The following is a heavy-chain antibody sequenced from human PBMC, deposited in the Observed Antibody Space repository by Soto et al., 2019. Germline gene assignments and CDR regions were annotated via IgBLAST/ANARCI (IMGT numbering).Heavy chain of an antibody. CDR2: IIPIFRTT. Sequence: QVQLVQSGAEVKKPGSSVKVSCKSSGGSFHSHALSWVRQAPGQGLEWMGGIIPIFRTTNYAQKLQGRVTITADESTSKAHMELSSLRSEHTAVYYCARPSSISPENSYYYAMDVWGQGTKVTVSS. V-gene: IGHV1-69*12. CDR3: ARPSSISPENSYYYAMDV. CDR1: GGSFHSHA. D-gene: IGHD4-4*01. J-gene: IGHJ6*02.